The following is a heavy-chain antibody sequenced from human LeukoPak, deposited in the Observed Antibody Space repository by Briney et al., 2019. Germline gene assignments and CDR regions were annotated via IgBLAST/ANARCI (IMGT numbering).Heavy chain of an antibody. CDR1: GFTFSNAW. Sequence: GGSLRLSCAASGFTFSNAWMSWVRQAPGKGLEWVGRIKSKTDGGTTDYAAPVKGRFTISRDDSKHTLYLQMNSLKTEDTAVYYCTTQYYYDSSGYFGWGQGTLVTVSS. CDR3: TTQYYYDSSGYFG. V-gene: IGHV3-15*01. CDR2: IKSKTDGGTT. D-gene: IGHD3-22*01. J-gene: IGHJ4*02.